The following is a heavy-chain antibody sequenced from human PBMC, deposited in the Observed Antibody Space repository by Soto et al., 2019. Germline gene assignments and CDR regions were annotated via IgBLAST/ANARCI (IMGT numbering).Heavy chain of an antibody. CDR1: GFTFSSYA. CDR3: ARRGSGSYYDY. Sequence: EVQLLESGGGLVQPGGSLRLSCAVSGFTFSSYAMKWVRQAPGKGLEWVAAISGSGDSTYYADSVKGRFTTSRDNYKNTLYLQMNSLRAEDTAVYYCARRGSGSYYDYWGQGTLVTVSS. D-gene: IGHD1-26*01. V-gene: IGHV3-23*01. CDR2: ISGSGDST. J-gene: IGHJ4*02.